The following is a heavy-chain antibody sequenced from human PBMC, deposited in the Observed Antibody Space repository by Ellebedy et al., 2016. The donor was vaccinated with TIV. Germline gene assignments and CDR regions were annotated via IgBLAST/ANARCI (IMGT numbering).Heavy chain of an antibody. J-gene: IGHJ4*02. CDR2: ISSSGSTI. Sequence: GESLKISCAASGFTFSDHYMSWIRQAPGKGLEWVSHISSSGSTIYYADSVKGRFTISRDNAKNSLYLQMNSLRAEDTAVYYCARDGAWFGDFAFDYWGQGTLVTVSS. CDR3: ARDGAWFGDFAFDY. D-gene: IGHD3-10*01. V-gene: IGHV3-11*04. CDR1: GFTFSDHY.